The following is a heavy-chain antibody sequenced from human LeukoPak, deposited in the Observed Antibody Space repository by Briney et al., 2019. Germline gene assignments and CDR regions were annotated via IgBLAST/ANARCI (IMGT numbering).Heavy chain of an antibody. D-gene: IGHD6-19*01. CDR1: GFTFNSYA. CDR3: AKRSRDSSGWFDH. V-gene: IGHV3-23*01. J-gene: IGHJ5*02. Sequence: GGSLRLSCAASGFTFNSYAMSWVRQAPGKGLEWVSAIGGSDGTTYYADSVKGRFTISRDNSKDTLYLQMNSLRAEDTALYYCAKRSRDSSGWFDHWGQGTLVTVSS. CDR2: IGGSDGTT.